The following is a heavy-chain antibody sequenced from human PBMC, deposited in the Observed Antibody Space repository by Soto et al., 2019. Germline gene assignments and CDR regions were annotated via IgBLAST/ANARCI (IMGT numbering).Heavy chain of an antibody. CDR3: ASSEGNYYYYGMDV. V-gene: IGHV3-11*01. CDR2: ISSSGTTI. CDR1: RFRFSDYY. Sequence: QLVESGGGLVKPGGSLRLSCEASRFRFSDYYMSWVRQAPGKGLEWVSFISSSGTTIYYADSVKGRFTISRDNAKNSLFLQMNSLRVEDTDVYYCASSEGNYYYYGMDVWGQGTTVTVSS. J-gene: IGHJ6*02.